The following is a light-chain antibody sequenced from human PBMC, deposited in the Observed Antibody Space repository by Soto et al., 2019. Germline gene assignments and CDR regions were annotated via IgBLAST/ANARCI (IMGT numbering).Light chain of an antibody. CDR3: QQRSNWQIT. V-gene: IGKV3-11*01. Sequence: ETVLRQSPATLSLSPGESATLSCRASQSVSTYLAWYQQKPGQAPRLLIYDASNRVTGIPARFRGSGSGTDFTLTISSLEPDDFAVYYCQQRSNWQITLGQGTRLEI. CDR2: DAS. CDR1: QSVSTY. J-gene: IGKJ5*01.